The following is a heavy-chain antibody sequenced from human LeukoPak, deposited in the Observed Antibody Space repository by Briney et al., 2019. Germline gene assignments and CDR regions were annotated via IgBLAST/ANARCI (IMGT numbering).Heavy chain of an antibody. D-gene: IGHD3-16*01. V-gene: IGHV3-7*01. CDR1: GFTFSRHW. CDR2: IREEGGET. Sequence: GGSLRLSCTAPGFTFSRHWMSWVRQAPGKGLEGLGNIREEGGETYYGDSVKGRITISRDNARTSLYLQMNSLRAEDTAVYYCARIVSGSSYDTLDVWGQGTTVTVSS. J-gene: IGHJ6*02. CDR3: ARIVSGSSYDTLDV.